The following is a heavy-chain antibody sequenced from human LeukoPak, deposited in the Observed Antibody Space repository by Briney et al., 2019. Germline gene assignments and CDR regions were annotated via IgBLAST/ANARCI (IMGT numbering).Heavy chain of an antibody. D-gene: IGHD4-11*01. J-gene: IGHJ4*02. CDR2: IWSASTNQ. V-gene: IGHV3-33*06. CDR3: AKDAQRGFDYSNSLEH. CDR1: GFTFSQYA. Sequence: GGSLRLSCAASGFTFSQYAIHWVRQAPGKGLEGVAVIWSASTNQSYTDSVKRQFTISRDDFTKTVSLQMNSLRAEDTAVYYCAKDAQRGFDYSNSLEHWGQGPLVIVSS.